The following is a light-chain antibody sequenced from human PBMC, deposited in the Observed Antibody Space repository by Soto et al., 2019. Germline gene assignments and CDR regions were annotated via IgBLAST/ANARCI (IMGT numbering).Light chain of an antibody. CDR1: QDISNH. CDR2: AAS. Sequence: DIQMTQSPSSLSASIGDRVTITCRASQDISNHLAWYQQKPGRVPNLLIYAASTLQAGVPSRFSGSGSGTDFTLTISSLQPEDVATYYCQRYRSASTLGQGTRLEIK. V-gene: IGKV1-27*01. CDR3: QRYRSAST. J-gene: IGKJ5*01.